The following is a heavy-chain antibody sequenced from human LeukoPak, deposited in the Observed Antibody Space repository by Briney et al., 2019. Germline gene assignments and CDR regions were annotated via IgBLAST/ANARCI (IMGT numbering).Heavy chain of an antibody. Sequence: SETLSLTCTVSGGFISGYYWTWLRQPPGKGLEWIGYIYYSGITNYNPSLKSRVTISVDTSKNQFSLKLSSVTAADTAVYYCARGTEDFSSGYYAVFDYWGQGTLVTVSS. CDR3: ARGTEDFSSGYYAVFDY. CDR1: GGFISGYY. CDR2: IYYSGIT. V-gene: IGHV4-59*12. D-gene: IGHD3-22*01. J-gene: IGHJ4*02.